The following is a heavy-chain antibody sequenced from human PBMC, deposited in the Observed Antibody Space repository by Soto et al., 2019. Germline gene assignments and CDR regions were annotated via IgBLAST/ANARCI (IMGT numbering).Heavy chain of an antibody. Sequence: QITLKESGPTLVKSTQTLTLTCSVSGFSLNTGGLGVGWIRQPPGKALEWLALIYWDDDKRYSPSLRNRLSISKDNSNNLVVFTMTNMDPVDTATYYCIHSRCGGDCLRSYSSHYYYGLDVWGQGTTVTVSS. CDR1: GFSLNTGGLG. V-gene: IGHV2-5*02. CDR2: IYWDDDK. D-gene: IGHD2-21*02. CDR3: IHSRCGGDCLRSYSSHYYYGLDV. J-gene: IGHJ6*02.